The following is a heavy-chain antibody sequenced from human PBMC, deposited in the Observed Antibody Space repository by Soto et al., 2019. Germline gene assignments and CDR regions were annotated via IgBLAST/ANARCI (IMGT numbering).Heavy chain of an antibody. CDR1: GFTFSNYA. CDR3: AQAISRERQIDF. J-gene: IGHJ4*02. Sequence: EVQLLESGGGLVQPGGSLRLSCAASGFTFSNYAMGWVRQAPGKGLEWVSTIDSNAEGTDYADSVKGRFTISRDNSKNTLYLLMNSLRAQDTAVYYCAQAISRERQIDFWGQGTLVTVSS. V-gene: IGHV3-23*01. CDR2: IDSNAEGT. D-gene: IGHD1-26*01.